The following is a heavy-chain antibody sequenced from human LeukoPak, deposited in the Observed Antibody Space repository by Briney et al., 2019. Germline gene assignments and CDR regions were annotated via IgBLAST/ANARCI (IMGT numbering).Heavy chain of an antibody. V-gene: IGHV4-59*01. Sequence: SETLSLTCTVSGGSISSYYWSWIRQPPGKGLEWIGYIYYSGSTNYNPSLKSRVTISVDTSKNQFSQKLSSVTAADTAVYYCARDRGDYIYDYWGQGTLVTVSS. CDR2: IYYSGST. D-gene: IGHD4-17*01. J-gene: IGHJ4*02. CDR1: GGSISSYY. CDR3: ARDRGDYIYDY.